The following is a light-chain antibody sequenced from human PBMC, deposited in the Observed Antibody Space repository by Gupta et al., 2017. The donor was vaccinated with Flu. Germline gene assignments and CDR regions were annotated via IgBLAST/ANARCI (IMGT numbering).Light chain of an antibody. CDR1: NVGSKT. CDR3: QVWDTSSDTWA. J-gene: IGLJ3*02. CDR2: DDR. V-gene: IGLV3-21*02. Sequence: GQTATSTRRGDNVGSKTVGWYQQKTVQAPMMVMYDDRCRRSGFPERFSGSNCGGTATLTIRRVEAGDEADYYCQVWDTSSDTWAFGGGTKLIVL.